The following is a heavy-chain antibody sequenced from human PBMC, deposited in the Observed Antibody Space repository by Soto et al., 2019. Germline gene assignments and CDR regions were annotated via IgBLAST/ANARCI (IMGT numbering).Heavy chain of an antibody. J-gene: IGHJ6*03. CDR2: IYPGDSDT. D-gene: IGHD3-3*01. Sequence: GESLKISCKGSGYSFTSYWIGWVRQMSGKGLEWMGIIYPGDSDTRYSPSFQGQVTISADKSISTAYLQWSSLKASDTAMYYCARHGPNYDFWSGYPRPDRYYYYMDVWGKGTTVNVSS. CDR3: ARHGPNYDFWSGYPRPDRYYYYMDV. V-gene: IGHV5-51*01. CDR1: GYSFTSYW.